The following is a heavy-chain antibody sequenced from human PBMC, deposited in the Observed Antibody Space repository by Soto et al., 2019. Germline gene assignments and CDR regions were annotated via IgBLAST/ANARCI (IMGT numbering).Heavy chain of an antibody. CDR3: ARDRPWDTAMATGWFDP. V-gene: IGHV1-3*04. CDR1: GYPFSNYN. J-gene: IGHJ5*02. CDR2: INTGNGHT. D-gene: IGHD5-18*01. Sequence: ASVKVSCKASGYPFSNYNIHWVRQAPGQSLEWVGWINTGNGHTRYSQKFQGRVTITSDQAANTVYMELSSLRSEDTAVYYCARDRPWDTAMATGWFDPWGQGTLVTVSS.